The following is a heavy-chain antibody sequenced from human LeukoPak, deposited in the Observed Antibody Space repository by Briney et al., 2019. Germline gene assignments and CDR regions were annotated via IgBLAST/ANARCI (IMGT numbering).Heavy chain of an antibody. CDR2: INHSGST. CDR3: ARAHCSGGSCYSGPFDY. V-gene: IGHV4-34*01. Sequence: PSETLSLTCAVYGGSFSGYYWSWIRQPPGKGLEWIGEINHSGSTNYNPSLKSRVTISVDTSKNQFSLKLSSVTAADTAVYYCARAHCSGGSCYSGPFDYWGQGTLVTVSS. CDR1: GGSFSGYY. D-gene: IGHD2-15*01. J-gene: IGHJ4*02.